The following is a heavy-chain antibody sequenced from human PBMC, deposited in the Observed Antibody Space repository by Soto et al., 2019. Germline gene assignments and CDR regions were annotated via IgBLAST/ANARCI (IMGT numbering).Heavy chain of an antibody. J-gene: IGHJ4*02. CDR3: ARGVSIAAAGSIGYDY. V-gene: IGHV3-74*01. CDR1: GFTFSSYW. D-gene: IGHD6-13*01. Sequence: EVQLVESGGGLVQPGGSLRLSCAASGFTFSSYWMHWVRQAPGKGLVWVSRINSDGSSTSYADSVKGRFTISRDNAKNPLYLQMNSLRAEDTAVYYCARGVSIAAAGSIGYDYWGQGTLVTVSS. CDR2: INSDGSST.